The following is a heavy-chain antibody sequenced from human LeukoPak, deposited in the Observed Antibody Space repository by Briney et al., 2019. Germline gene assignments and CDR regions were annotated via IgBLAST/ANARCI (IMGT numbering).Heavy chain of an antibody. CDR1: GGFTFGTYA. CDR2: ISYDGSNK. V-gene: IGHV3-30-3*01. CDR3: ARVSGYFDN. Sequence: PGGSLRLSCAASGGFTFGTYAMHWVRQAPGKGLEWVAVISYDGSNKYYADSVKGRFTVSRDNSKNTLFLQMNSLRAEDTAVYYCARVSGYFDNWGQGTLVTVSS. J-gene: IGHJ4*02.